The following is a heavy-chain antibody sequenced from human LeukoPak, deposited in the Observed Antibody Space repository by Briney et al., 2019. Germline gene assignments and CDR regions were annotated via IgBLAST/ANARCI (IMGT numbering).Heavy chain of an antibody. Sequence: ETLSLTCEVSGASITSGHWWTWVRQAPGKGLEWVSAISGSGGSTYYADSVKGRFTISRDNSKNTLYLQMNSLRAEDTAVYYCAKDHRYSSSWYPGYWGQGTLVTVSS. CDR3: AKDHRYSSSWYPGY. V-gene: IGHV3-23*01. D-gene: IGHD6-13*01. J-gene: IGHJ4*02. CDR1: GASITSGH. CDR2: ISGSGGST.